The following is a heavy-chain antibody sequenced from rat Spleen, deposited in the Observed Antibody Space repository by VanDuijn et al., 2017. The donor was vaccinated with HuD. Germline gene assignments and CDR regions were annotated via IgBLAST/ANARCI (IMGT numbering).Heavy chain of an antibody. CDR1: GFTFSDFA. CDR2: IGPSGDNT. CDR3: ATDTFYDGTYYPGGFDY. V-gene: IGHV5-19*01. J-gene: IGHJ2*01. Sequence: EVQLVESGGGLVQPGRSLKLSCAASGFTFSDFAMHWIRQAPTEGLEWVASIGPSGDNTYYRDSVKGRFTISRDNAKSTLYLQLDSLRSEDTATYYCATDTFYDGTYYPGGFDYWGQGVMVTVSS. D-gene: IGHD1-12*02.